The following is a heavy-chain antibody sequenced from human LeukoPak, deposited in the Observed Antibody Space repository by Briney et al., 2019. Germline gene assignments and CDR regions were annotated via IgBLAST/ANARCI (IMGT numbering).Heavy chain of an antibody. CDR2: ISFSGANT. D-gene: IGHD5-24*01. CDR1: GFTFSDSA. Sequence: PGGSLRLSCAASGFTFSDSAMTWVRYAPGQGLDWVSLISFSGANTYYADSVKGRFTISRDNSKDTLFLQMNSLRAEDTAIYYCARDIQLSTWGLGTMVTVSS. CDR3: ARDIQLST. V-gene: IGHV3-23*01. J-gene: IGHJ3*01.